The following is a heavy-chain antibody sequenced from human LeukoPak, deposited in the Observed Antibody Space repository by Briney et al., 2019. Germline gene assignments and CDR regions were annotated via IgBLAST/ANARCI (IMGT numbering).Heavy chain of an antibody. CDR2: ISAYNGNT. Sequence: ASVKDSCKASVYTFTSYGISWVRQAPGQGLEWMGWISAYNGNTNYAQKLQGRVTMTTDTSTSTAYMELRSLRSDDTAVYYCARDGASGGGCNPSPPYYYSGMDVWGQGTTVTVSS. CDR3: ARDGASGGGCNPSPPYYYSGMDV. V-gene: IGHV1-18*01. CDR1: VYTFTSYG. J-gene: IGHJ6*02. D-gene: IGHD2-15*01.